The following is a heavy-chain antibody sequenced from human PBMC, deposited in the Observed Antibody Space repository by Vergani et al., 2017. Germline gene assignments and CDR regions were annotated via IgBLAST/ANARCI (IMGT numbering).Heavy chain of an antibody. Sequence: QLQLQESGPGLVKPSETLSLTCTVSGGSISSSSYYWGWIRQPPGKGLEWIGSIYYSGSTYYNPSLKSRFTISVDTSKNQFSLKLSSVTAADTAVYYCASYYYGSGSDAFDIWGQGTMVTVSS. CDR2: IYYSGST. J-gene: IGHJ3*02. D-gene: IGHD3-10*01. CDR3: ASYYYGSGSDAFDI. CDR1: GGSISSSSYY. V-gene: IGHV4-39*07.